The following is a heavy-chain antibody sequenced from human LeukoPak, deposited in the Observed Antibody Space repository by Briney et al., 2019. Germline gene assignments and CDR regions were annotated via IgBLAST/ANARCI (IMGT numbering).Heavy chain of an antibody. D-gene: IGHD5-24*01. V-gene: IGHV6-1*01. CDR1: GDSVSSNSAA. CDR3: ARGDIRDGYNFRY. CDR2: TYYRSKWCN. J-gene: IGHJ4*02. Sequence: SQTLSLTCAISGDSVSSNSAARNWIRQSPSRGLEWLGRTYYRSKWCNDYAVSVKSRITINPDTSKNQFSLQLNSVTPEDTAVYYCARGDIRDGYNFRYWGQGTLVTVSS.